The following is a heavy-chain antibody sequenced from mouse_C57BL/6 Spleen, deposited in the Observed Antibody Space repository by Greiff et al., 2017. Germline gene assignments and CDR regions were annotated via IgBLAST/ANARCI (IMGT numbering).Heavy chain of an antibody. D-gene: IGHD1-1*01. CDR3: ARGDGSSRYYAMDY. CDR2: ISGGGGNT. J-gene: IGHJ4*01. CDR1: GFTFSSYT. V-gene: IGHV5-9*01. Sequence: DVKLVESGGGLVKPGGSLKLSCAASGFTFSSYTMSWVRQTPEKRLEWVATISGGGGNTYYPDSVKGRFTISRDNAKNTLYLQVSSLRSEDTALYYCARGDGSSRYYAMDYWGQGTSVTVSS.